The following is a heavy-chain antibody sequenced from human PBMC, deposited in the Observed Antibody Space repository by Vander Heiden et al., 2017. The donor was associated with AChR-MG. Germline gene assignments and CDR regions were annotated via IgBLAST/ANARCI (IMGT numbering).Heavy chain of an antibody. Sequence: QVQLQESGPGLVQPSETLSLTCTVSGGSISSYYWSWIRQPPGKGLEWIGYIYYSGSTNYNPALKSRVTISVDTSKNQFSLKLRSVTAADTAVYYCARSRGAARGSPLSLWGRGTLVTVSS. CDR1: GGSISSYY. V-gene: IGHV4-59*01. J-gene: IGHJ2*01. CDR2: IYYSGST. CDR3: ARSRGAARGSPLSL. D-gene: IGHD6-6*01.